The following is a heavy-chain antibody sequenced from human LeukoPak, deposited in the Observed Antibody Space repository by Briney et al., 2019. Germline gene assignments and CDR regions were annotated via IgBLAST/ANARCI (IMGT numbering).Heavy chain of an antibody. CDR3: ARVGTMIVGY. J-gene: IGHJ4*02. V-gene: IGHV4-31*03. CDR1: GGSISSGGYY. D-gene: IGHD3-22*01. Sequence: SETLSLTCTVSGGSISSGGYYWSWIRQHPGKGLEWIGYIYYSGSTYYNPFLKSRVTISVDTSKNQFSLKLSSVAAADTAVYYCARVGTMIVGYWGQGTLVTVSS. CDR2: IYYSGST.